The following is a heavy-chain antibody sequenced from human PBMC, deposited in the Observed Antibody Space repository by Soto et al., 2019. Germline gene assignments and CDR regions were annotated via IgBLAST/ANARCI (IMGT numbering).Heavy chain of an antibody. J-gene: IGHJ4*02. Sequence: QITLKESGPPLVKPTQTLTLTCTFSGFSLSTSGVGVGWIRQPPGKALEWLALIYWDDDKRYSPSLKSRLTTTKDTSQHHVVLTMTNIDPVDTATYYCAHSPPAAQRWDFDYWGQGTLVTVSS. CDR3: AHSPPAAQRWDFDY. V-gene: IGHV2-5*02. D-gene: IGHD2-2*01. CDR2: IYWDDDK. CDR1: GFSLSTSGVG.